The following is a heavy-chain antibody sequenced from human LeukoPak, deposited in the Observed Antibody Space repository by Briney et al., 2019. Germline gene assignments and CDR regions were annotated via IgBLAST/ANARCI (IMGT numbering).Heavy chain of an antibody. CDR1: GYTFTSYD. Sequence: ASVKVSCKASGYTFTSYDINWVRQATGQGLEWMGWMNPNSGNTGYAQKFQGRVTMTRNTSISTAYMELSSLRSEDTAVYYCARGPTLQFLEWYPRGWFDPWGQGTLVTVSS. D-gene: IGHD3-3*01. V-gene: IGHV1-8*01. CDR2: MNPNSGNT. CDR3: ARGPTLQFLEWYPRGWFDP. J-gene: IGHJ5*02.